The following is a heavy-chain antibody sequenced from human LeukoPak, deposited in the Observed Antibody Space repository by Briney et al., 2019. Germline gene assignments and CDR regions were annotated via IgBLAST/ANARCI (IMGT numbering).Heavy chain of an antibody. D-gene: IGHD6-13*01. CDR3: ARRRGIAVDY. CDR1: GYTFTSYD. Sequence: ASVKVSCKASGYTFTSYDIKWVRQATGQGLEWMGWLNPNSGNTGYAQKFQGRVTVTRDTSISTAYMELTGLRSEDTGVYYCARRRGIAVDYWGQGTLVTVSS. CDR2: LNPNSGNT. J-gene: IGHJ4*02. V-gene: IGHV1-8*01.